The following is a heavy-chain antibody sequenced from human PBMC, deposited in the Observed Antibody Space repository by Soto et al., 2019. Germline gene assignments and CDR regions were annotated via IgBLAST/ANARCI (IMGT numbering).Heavy chain of an antibody. D-gene: IGHD4-17*01. Sequence: QVQLVESGGGVVQPGRSLRLSCAASGFTFSSYGMHWVRQAPGKGLEWVAVIWYDGSNKYYADSVKGRFTISRDNSKNTLYLQMNSLRAEDTAVYYCAGGLSGSGYGDYNFGGMDVWGQGTTVTVSS. CDR2: IWYDGSNK. J-gene: IGHJ6*02. CDR1: GFTFSSYG. V-gene: IGHV3-33*01. CDR3: AGGLSGSGYGDYNFGGMDV.